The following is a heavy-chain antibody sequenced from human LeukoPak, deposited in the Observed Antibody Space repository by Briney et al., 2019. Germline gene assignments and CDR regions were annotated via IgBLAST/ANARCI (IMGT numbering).Heavy chain of an antibody. Sequence: SETLSLTCTVSGGSISSGGYYWSWLRQHPGKGLEWIGYIYNDGGTYYNPSLKSRITISGDTSKNQFSLKLSSVTAADTAVYYCARRGNGAFDIWGQGAMVTVSS. CDR3: ARRGNGAFDI. D-gene: IGHD1-1*01. V-gene: IGHV4-31*03. J-gene: IGHJ3*02. CDR1: GGSISSGGYY. CDR2: IYNDGGT.